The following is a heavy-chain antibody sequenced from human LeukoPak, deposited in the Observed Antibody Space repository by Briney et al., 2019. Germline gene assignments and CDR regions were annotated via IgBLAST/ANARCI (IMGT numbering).Heavy chain of an antibody. V-gene: IGHV1-18*01. Sequence: ASVKVSCKASGYTFTSYGISWVRQAPGQGLEWMGWISAYNGNTNYAQKLQGRVTMTTDTSTSTAYMELRSLRSDDTAVYYCARDLGYCSGGSCYSDDYWGQGTLVTVSS. CDR3: ARDLGYCSGGSCYSDDY. CDR2: ISAYNGNT. J-gene: IGHJ4*02. CDR1: GYTFTSYG. D-gene: IGHD2-15*01.